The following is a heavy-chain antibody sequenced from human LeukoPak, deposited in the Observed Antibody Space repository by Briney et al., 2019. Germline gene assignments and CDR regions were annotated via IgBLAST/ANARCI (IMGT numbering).Heavy chain of an antibody. V-gene: IGHV3-30*02. D-gene: IGHD3-22*01. CDR3: ARSKSYDSSGYYFDY. CDR1: GFTFSSYG. J-gene: IGHJ4*02. CDR2: IRWGGIIK. Sequence: PGGSLRLSCAASGFTFSSYGMHWVRQAPGKGLEWVAFIRWGGIIKYYADSVKGRFTISRDTSKNTLYLQMNSLRAEDTAVYYCARSKSYDSSGYYFDYWGQGTLVTVSS.